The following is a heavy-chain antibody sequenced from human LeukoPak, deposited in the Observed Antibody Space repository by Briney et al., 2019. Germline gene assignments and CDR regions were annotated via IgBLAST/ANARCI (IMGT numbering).Heavy chain of an antibody. V-gene: IGHV3-7*01. J-gene: IGHJ4*02. CDR1: GFTFSNYW. Sequence: PGGSLRLSCAASGFTFSNYWMSWVRQAPGKGLEWVANIKQDGSEKYYVDSVKGRFTISRDNAKNSLYLQMNSLRAEDTAVYYCASGERFCSGGTCSYKYWGQGTLVTVSS. D-gene: IGHD2-15*01. CDR2: IKQDGSEK. CDR3: ASGERFCSGGTCSYKY.